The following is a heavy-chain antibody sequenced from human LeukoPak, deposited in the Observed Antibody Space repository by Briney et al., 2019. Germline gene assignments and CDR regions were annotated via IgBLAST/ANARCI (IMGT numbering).Heavy chain of an antibody. CDR3: ARDTLGDFAYYFDS. Sequence: GGSLRLSCAVSGFTFSSYAMHWVRQAPGKGLEWVAIISYDGSNKYYADSVKGRFTISRDNSKNTLYLQMNSLRAEDTAVYYCARDTLGDFAYYFDSWGQGTLVTVSS. V-gene: IGHV3-30*04. CDR2: ISYDGSNK. J-gene: IGHJ4*02. CDR1: GFTFSSYA.